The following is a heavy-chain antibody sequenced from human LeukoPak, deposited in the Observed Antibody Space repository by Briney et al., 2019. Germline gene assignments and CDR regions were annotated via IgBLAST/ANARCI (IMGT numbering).Heavy chain of an antibody. Sequence: GGSLRLSCAASGFPFSDYSMNWVRQAPGKGLEWVSSISSSGDYIYSADSVKGRFTISRDNAKNSLYLQMTNLSAEDTAVYFCVRDLVRGVHPVFYFDLWGRGTLVTVSS. CDR3: VRDLVRGVHPVFYFDL. CDR1: GFPFSDYS. V-gene: IGHV3-21*01. CDR2: ISSSGDYI. J-gene: IGHJ2*01. D-gene: IGHD3-10*01.